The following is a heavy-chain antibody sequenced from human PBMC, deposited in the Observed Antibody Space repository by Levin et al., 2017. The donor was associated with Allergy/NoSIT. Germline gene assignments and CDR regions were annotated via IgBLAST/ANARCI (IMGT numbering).Heavy chain of an antibody. CDR3: ARELLRNYFDY. Sequence: GGSLRLSCAASGFTFSSYAMHWVRQAPGKGLEWVAVISYDGSNKYYADSVKGRFTISRDNSKNTLYLQMNSLRAEDTAVYYCARELLRNYFDYWGQGTLVTVSS. CDR1: GFTFSSYA. V-gene: IGHV3-30-3*01. CDR2: ISYDGSNK. J-gene: IGHJ4*02. D-gene: IGHD2-15*01.